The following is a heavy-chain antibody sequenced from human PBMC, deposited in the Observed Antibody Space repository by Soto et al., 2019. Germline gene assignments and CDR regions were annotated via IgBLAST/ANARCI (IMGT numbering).Heavy chain of an antibody. J-gene: IGHJ4*02. D-gene: IGHD2-2*01. Sequence: ASVKVSCKASGDTFSSYTISWVRQAPGQGLEWMGRIIPILGIANYAQKFQDRVTITADKSTSTAYMELSGLTSEDTAVYYCARDEAGYCLSATCWPPFHYWGQGTLVTVSS. CDR2: IIPILGIA. CDR3: ARDEAGYCLSATCWPPFHY. CDR1: GDTFSSYT. V-gene: IGHV1-69*04.